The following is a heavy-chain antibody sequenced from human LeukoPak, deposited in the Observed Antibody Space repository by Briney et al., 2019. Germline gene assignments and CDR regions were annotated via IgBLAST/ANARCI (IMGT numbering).Heavy chain of an antibody. Sequence: SQTLSLTCTVSGGSISSGVYYWSWIRQHPGKGLEWIGYIYYSGSTYYNPSRKSRVTISVDTSNNQSSLKLSSAPAAETAVYYCARAQSGYDPFDYWGQGTLVTVSS. J-gene: IGHJ4*02. V-gene: IGHV4-31*03. CDR3: ARAQSGYDPFDY. D-gene: IGHD5-12*01. CDR2: IYYSGST. CDR1: GGSISSGVYY.